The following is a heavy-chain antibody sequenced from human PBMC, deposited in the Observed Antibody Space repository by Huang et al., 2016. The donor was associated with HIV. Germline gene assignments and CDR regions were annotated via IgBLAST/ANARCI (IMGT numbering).Heavy chain of an antibody. CDR3: ATSRSGSGWFLDI. CDR2: VNHGGST. D-gene: IGHD6-19*01. Sequence: QVQLYQWGAGPLRPSETLSLTCGVSGGSLPGYYWNWRRQSPGRGLEWIGEVNHGGSTKYNPSLKSRVTISVDTSKIQFSLNLTSVTATDTADYYCATSRSGSGWFLDIWGRGTLVSVS. J-gene: IGHJ2*01. V-gene: IGHV4-34*01. CDR1: GGSLPGYY.